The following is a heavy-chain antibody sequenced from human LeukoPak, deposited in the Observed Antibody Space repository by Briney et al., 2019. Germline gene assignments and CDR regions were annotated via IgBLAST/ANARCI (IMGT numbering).Heavy chain of an antibody. Sequence: SETLSLTCTVSGYSISSGYYWGWIRQPPGKGLEWIGSIYHSGSTYYNPSLKSRVTISVDTSKNQFSLKLSSVTAADTAVYYCARDLSDGVVVAATFDYWGQGTLVTVSS. CDR1: GYSISSGYY. CDR2: IYHSGST. V-gene: IGHV4-38-2*02. CDR3: ARDLSDGVVVAATFDY. J-gene: IGHJ4*02. D-gene: IGHD2-15*01.